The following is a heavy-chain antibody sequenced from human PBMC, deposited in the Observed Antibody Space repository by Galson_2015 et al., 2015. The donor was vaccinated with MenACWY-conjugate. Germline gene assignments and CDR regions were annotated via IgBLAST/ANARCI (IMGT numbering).Heavy chain of an antibody. CDR3: ARSGSHYGFNF. CDR2: IYSSGST. D-gene: IGHD1-26*01. V-gene: IGHV3-66*01. CDR1: GLTVSGNY. J-gene: IGHJ4*02. Sequence: SLRLSCAASGLTVSGNYMTWVRQVPGKGLEWVSLIYSSGSTAYADSVKGRFTISRDNSNNTVYLQMNSLRAEDTAVYYCARSGSHYGFNFWGQGTLVTVSS.